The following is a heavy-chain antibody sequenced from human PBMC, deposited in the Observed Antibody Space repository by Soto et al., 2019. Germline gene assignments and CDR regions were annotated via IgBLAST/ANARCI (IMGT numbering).Heavy chain of an antibody. CDR2: IYYSGST. Sequence: PSETLSLTCTVSGGSISRGGYYWSWIRQHPGKGLEWIGYIYYSGSTYYNPSLKSRVTISVDTSKNQFSLKLSSVTAADTAVYYCARDVVAATRHYYYYGMDVWGQGTTVTVSS. J-gene: IGHJ6*02. CDR1: GGSISRGGYY. D-gene: IGHD2-15*01. CDR3: ARDVVAATRHYYYYGMDV. V-gene: IGHV4-31*03.